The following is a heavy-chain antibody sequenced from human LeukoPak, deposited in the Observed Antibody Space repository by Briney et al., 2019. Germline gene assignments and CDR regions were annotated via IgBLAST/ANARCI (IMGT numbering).Heavy chain of an antibody. V-gene: IGHV4-59*01. CDR2: IYYSGST. Sequence: PSETLSLTCTVSGGPISSYYWSWIRQPPGKGLEWIGYIYYSGSTNYNPSLKSRVTISVDTSKNQFSLKLSSVTAADTAVYYCARSTVAGVYYYYGMDVWGQGTTVTVSS. CDR1: GGPISSYY. J-gene: IGHJ6*02. D-gene: IGHD6-19*01. CDR3: ARSTVAGVYYYYGMDV.